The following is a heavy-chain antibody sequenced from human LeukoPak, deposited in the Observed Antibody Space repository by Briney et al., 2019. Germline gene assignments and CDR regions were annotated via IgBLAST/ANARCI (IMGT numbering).Heavy chain of an antibody. Sequence: GGSLRLSCAASGVTFSTYEMNWVRQAPGKGLEWVSYISSGGSTIYYADSVKGRFTVSRDNAKNSLYLQMNGLRAEDTAVYYCTRAWFYWGQGTLVTVSS. D-gene: IGHD3-9*01. V-gene: IGHV3-48*03. J-gene: IGHJ4*02. CDR3: TRAWFY. CDR2: ISSGGSTI. CDR1: GVTFSTYE.